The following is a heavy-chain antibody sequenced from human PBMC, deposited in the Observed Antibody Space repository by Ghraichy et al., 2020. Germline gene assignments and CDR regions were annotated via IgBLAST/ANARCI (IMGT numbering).Heavy chain of an antibody. J-gene: IGHJ6*02. V-gene: IGHV2-5*01. CDR1: GFSLSTSGVG. CDR2: IYWNDDK. D-gene: IGHD2-15*01. CDR3: AHSRRRAANPYSYGMDV. Sequence: SGPTLVKPTQTLTLTCTFSGFSLSTSGVGVGWIRQPPGKALEWLALIYWNDDKRYSPSLKSRLTITKDTSKNQVVLTMTNMDPVDTATYYCAHSRRRAANPYSYGMDVWGQGTTVTVSS.